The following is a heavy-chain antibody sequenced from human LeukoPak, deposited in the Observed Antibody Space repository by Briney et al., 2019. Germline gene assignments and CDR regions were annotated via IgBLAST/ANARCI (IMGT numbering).Heavy chain of an antibody. J-gene: IGHJ3*02. CDR2: IYTSGST. D-gene: IGHD3-16*01. V-gene: IGHV4-61*02. CDR1: GGSITSGSYY. Sequence: SGTLSLTCTVSGGSITSGSYYWSWIRQPAGKGLEWIGRIYTSGSTNYNPSLKSRVTISVDTSKNQFSLKLTSVTAADTAVYYCARDLQYVGAFDIWGQGTMVTVSS. CDR3: ARDLQYVGAFDI.